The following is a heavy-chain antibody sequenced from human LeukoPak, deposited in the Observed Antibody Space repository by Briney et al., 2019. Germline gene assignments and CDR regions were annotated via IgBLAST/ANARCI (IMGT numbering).Heavy chain of an antibody. Sequence: PSQTLSLTCTVSGGSISSSSYYWGWIRQPPGTGLEWIGSIYSSGSIYYNPSLKSRVTISVDTSKNQFSLKLSSVTAADTAVYYCARIYDFWSGSRGYYYGMDVWGQGTTVTVSS. D-gene: IGHD3-3*01. J-gene: IGHJ6*02. CDR1: GGSISSSSYY. CDR3: ARIYDFWSGSRGYYYGMDV. CDR2: IYSSGSI. V-gene: IGHV4-39*01.